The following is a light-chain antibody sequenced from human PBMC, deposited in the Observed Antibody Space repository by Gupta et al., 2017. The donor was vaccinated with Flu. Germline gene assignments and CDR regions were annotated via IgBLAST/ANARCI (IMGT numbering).Light chain of an antibody. CDR3: PQGNTFPLT. V-gene: IGKV1-39*01. CDR2: GSP. CDR1: QNMGTD. Sequence: PSSLSAFVGDRVTVTCRADQNMGTDVKWYQHKPGKAPNVLIYGSPTLLTGVPSRFSGRGSGTDFILTISSLQPEKCASYYCPQGNTFPLTFGGGTKVEIK. J-gene: IGKJ4*01.